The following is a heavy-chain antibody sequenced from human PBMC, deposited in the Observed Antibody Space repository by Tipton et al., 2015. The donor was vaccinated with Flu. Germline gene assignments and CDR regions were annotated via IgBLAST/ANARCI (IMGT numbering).Heavy chain of an antibody. CDR2: INWNGGST. Sequence: SLRLSCGASGFTFDDYGMSWVRQAPGKGLEWVSGINWNGGSTGYADSVKGRFTISRDNAKNSLYLQMNSLRAEDTALYYCASYYSSGYYGSDYWGQGTLVTVSS. J-gene: IGHJ4*02. V-gene: IGHV3-20*04. CDR3: ASYYSSGYYGSDY. CDR1: GFTFDDYG. D-gene: IGHD6-19*01.